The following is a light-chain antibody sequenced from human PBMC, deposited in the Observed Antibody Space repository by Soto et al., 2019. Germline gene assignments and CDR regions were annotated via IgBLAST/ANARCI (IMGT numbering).Light chain of an antibody. CDR1: RDIGSD. J-gene: IGKJ1*01. Sequence: ANQMTQSPASLSASVGDRITITCRASRDIGSDLIWYQQKPGKAPTLLIYAASNLQSGVPSRFRGSRSGTEFTLTVSSLQPADFATYYCLQDHDDSWTFGQGTKVDI. CDR2: AAS. V-gene: IGKV1-6*01. CDR3: LQDHDDSWT.